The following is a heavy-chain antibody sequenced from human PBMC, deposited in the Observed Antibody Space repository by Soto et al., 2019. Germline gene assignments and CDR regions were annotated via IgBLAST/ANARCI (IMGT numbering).Heavy chain of an antibody. CDR1: GFTFSSYA. CDR3: AKGKERAARVLDY. V-gene: IGHV3-23*01. J-gene: IGHJ4*02. Sequence: GGSLRLSCAASGFTFSSYAMSWVRQAPGKGLEWVSAISGSGGSTYYADSVKGRFTISRDNSKNTLYLQMNSLIAEDTAVYCCAKGKERAARVLDYWGQGALVTVST. CDR2: ISGSGGST. D-gene: IGHD6-6*01.